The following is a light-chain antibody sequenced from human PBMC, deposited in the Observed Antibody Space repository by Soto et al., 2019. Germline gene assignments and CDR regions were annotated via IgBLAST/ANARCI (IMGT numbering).Light chain of an antibody. CDR1: SSDVGGYNY. J-gene: IGLJ1*01. CDR2: EVS. Sequence: QSALTQSPSASGSPGQSVTISCTGTSSDVGGYNYVSWYQQHPGKAPKLMIYEVSKRPSGVPDRFSGSKSGNTASLTVSGLQAEDAADYYCSSYAGTNNFVFGTGTKLTVL. CDR3: SSYAGTNNFV. V-gene: IGLV2-8*01.